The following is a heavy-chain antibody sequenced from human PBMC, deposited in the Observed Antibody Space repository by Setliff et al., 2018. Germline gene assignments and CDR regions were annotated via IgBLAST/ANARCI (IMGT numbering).Heavy chain of an antibody. V-gene: IGHV1-18*04. CDR1: GYTFSNYG. Sequence: GASVKVSCKASGYTFSNYGITWVRQAPGQGLEWMGWISAYSGNTKYALTLQGRVTMTTDPSTTTAYLELRSLTSDDTAVYYCSKLVRYCTTTACQGASGAEFWGQGTLVTVSS. CDR3: SKLVRYCTTTACQGASGAEF. J-gene: IGHJ4*02. CDR2: ISAYSGNT. D-gene: IGHD2-8*01.